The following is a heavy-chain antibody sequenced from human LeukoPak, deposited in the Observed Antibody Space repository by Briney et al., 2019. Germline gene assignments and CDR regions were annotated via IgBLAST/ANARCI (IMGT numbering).Heavy chain of an antibody. CDR2: INPSGGST. V-gene: IGHV1-46*01. D-gene: IGHD2-21*02. CDR3: ARDPGGMVVTAIIFDY. CDR1: GYTFTSYY. J-gene: IGHJ4*02. Sequence: DSVKVSCKASGYTFTSYYMHWVRQAPGQGLEWMGIINPSGGSTSYAQKFQGRVTMTRDTSTSTVYMEPSSLRSEDTAVYYCARDPGGMVVTAIIFDYWGQGTLVTV.